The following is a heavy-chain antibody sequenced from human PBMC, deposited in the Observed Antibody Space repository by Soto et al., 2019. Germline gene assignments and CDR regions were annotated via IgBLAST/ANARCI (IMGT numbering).Heavy chain of an antibody. V-gene: IGHV3-48*02. CDR1: GFTFSSFG. Sequence: EVQLVESGGGLVQPGGSLRLSCAASGFTFSSFGMNWVRQAPGKGLEWLSYISSSSSTIYYADSVKGRFTISRDNAKNSLYLQMNSWRDEATAVYYCARRDSGGWYYFDYWGQGTLVTVSS. J-gene: IGHJ4*02. D-gene: IGHD6-19*01. CDR3: ARRDSGGWYYFDY. CDR2: ISSSSSTI.